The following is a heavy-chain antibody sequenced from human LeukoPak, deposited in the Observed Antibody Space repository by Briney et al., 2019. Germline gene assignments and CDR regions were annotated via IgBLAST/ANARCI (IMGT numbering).Heavy chain of an antibody. J-gene: IGHJ4*02. CDR3: ARALRIYYYFDY. CDR1: GGTFSSYA. D-gene: IGHD1-26*01. Sequence: SCKASGGTFSSYAMSWVRQAPGKGLEWVSAFSPSGGGTYYADSVKGRFTISRDNSKNTLYLQMNSLRAEDTAVYYCARALRIYYYFDYWGQGTLVTVSS. CDR2: FSPSGGGT. V-gene: IGHV3-23*01.